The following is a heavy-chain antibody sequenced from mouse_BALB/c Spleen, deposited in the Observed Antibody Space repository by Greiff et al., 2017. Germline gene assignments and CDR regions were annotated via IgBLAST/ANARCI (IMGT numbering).Heavy chain of an antibody. CDR3: ARPYYYGSSYTFWYFDV. D-gene: IGHD1-1*01. CDR2: IDPANGNT. Sequence: VQLQQSGAELVKPGASVKLSCTASGFNIKDTYMHWVKQRPEQGLEWIGRIDPANGNTKYDPKFQGKATITADTSSNTAYLQLGSLTSEDTAVYYCARPYYYGSSYTFWYFDVWGAGTTVTVSS. V-gene: IGHV14-3*02. CDR1: GFNIKDTY. J-gene: IGHJ1*01.